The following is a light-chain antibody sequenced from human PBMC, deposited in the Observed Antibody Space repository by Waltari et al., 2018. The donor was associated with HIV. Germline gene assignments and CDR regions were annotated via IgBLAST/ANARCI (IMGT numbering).Light chain of an antibody. V-gene: IGKV1-39*01. CDR1: QNIGKD. CDR2: AAS. J-gene: IGKJ3*01. CDR3: QQIYLTTFT. Sequence: DIQMTQSPSSLSASVGDRITITCRTSQNIGKDLNWYQQKPGTAPKVLIFAASSLHSGVPSRFSGSGSGTDFTLTVSSLQPEDFATYYCQQIYLTTFTFGPGTNVDFK.